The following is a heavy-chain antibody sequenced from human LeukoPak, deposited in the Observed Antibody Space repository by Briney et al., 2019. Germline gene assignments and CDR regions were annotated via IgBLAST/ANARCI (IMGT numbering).Heavy chain of an antibody. CDR2: IYYSGST. Sequence: SETLSLTCTVSGGSISSYYWSWIRQPLGKGLEWIGYIYYSGSTNYNPSLKSRVTISVDTSKNQFSLKLSSVTAADTAVYYCARGQSGGSYSPNFDYWGQGTLVTVSS. CDR1: GGSISSYY. D-gene: IGHD1-26*01. J-gene: IGHJ4*02. CDR3: ARGQSGGSYSPNFDY. V-gene: IGHV4-59*01.